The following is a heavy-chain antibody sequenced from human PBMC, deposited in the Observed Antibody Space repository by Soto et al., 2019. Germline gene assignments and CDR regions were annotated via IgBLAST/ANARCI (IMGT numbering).Heavy chain of an antibody. V-gene: IGHV4-59*01. J-gene: IGHJ4*02. CDR1: GGSISSYY. CDR2: IYDSGSD. CDR3: AREAYDSSDYYEVLFDY. D-gene: IGHD3-22*01. Sequence: AETLSLTCTVSGGSISSYYWSWIRQPPGKGLEWVGYIYDSGSDNHNPSPKSRLTISVDTTKNQFSRKLSYATAKDTAVYYCAREAYDSSDYYEVLFDYWGQGTLVTVSS.